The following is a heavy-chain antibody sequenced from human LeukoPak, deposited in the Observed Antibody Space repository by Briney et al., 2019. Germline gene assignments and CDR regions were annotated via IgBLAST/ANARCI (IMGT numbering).Heavy chain of an antibody. Sequence: SETLSLTCAVYGGSFSSYYWSWIRQPPGKGLEWIGYIYYSGSTNYNPSLKSRVTISVDTSKNQFSLKLSSVTAADTAVYYCARGEYSSSWPDAFDIWGQGTMVTVSS. J-gene: IGHJ3*02. CDR2: IYYSGST. D-gene: IGHD6-13*01. V-gene: IGHV4-59*01. CDR3: ARGEYSSSWPDAFDI. CDR1: GGSFSSYY.